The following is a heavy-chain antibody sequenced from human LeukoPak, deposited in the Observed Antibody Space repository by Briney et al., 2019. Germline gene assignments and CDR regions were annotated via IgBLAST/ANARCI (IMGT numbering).Heavy chain of an antibody. Sequence: GGSLRLSCAASGLTFSSYGMSWVRQAPGRGLEWVSAISTTGGTTYYADSVRGRFTISRDNSKNTLYLQMNSLRAEDTAVYYCARLKYSSSWHNGNYYYYMDVWGKGTTVTISS. V-gene: IGHV3-23*01. CDR1: GLTFSSYG. D-gene: IGHD6-13*01. CDR2: ISTTGGTT. CDR3: ARLKYSSSWHNGNYYYYMDV. J-gene: IGHJ6*03.